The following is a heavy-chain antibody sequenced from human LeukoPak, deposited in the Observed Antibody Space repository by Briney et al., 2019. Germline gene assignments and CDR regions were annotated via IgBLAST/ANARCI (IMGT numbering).Heavy chain of an antibody. CDR3: ARKLELRGYFDY. CDR2: ISGSGGST. Sequence: GGTLRLSCAASGFTFSTYGMSWVRQAPGKGLEWVSAISGSGGSTYYADSVKGRFTISRDNSKNTLYLQMNSLRAEDTAVYYCARKLELRGYFDYWGQGTLVTVSS. V-gene: IGHV3-23*01. J-gene: IGHJ4*02. CDR1: GFTFSTYG. D-gene: IGHD1-7*01.